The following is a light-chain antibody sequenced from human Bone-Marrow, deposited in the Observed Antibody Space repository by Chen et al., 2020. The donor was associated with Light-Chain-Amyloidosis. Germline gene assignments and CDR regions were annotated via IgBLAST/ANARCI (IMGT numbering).Light chain of an antibody. CDR1: QTISSNY. Sequence: EIVLTQSPGPLSLSSGEGANLSCRASQTISSNYLTCYQQKFGQAPRLRMYGSSSRATGIPDRCSGSGSGTGFTLTVKRREREDFGMYCCQQYGTSPLTFGRGTKVEIK. CDR3: QQYGTSPLT. J-gene: IGKJ4*01. V-gene: IGKV3-20*01. CDR2: GSS.